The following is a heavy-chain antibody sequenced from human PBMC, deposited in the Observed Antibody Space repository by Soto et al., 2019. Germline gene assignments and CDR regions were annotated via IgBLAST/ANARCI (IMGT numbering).Heavy chain of an antibody. D-gene: IGHD2-15*01. V-gene: IGHV4-39*01. Sequence: SETLSLTCTVSGISVSTRDYYWGWGRQPPGKGLDWIGNIYYSGSTFYNPSLRSRVTLSVDTSKNQFSLRLNSVTAADTAVYFCAGFVVPASRNSDFDYWGQGTLVTVSS. CDR2: IYYSGST. CDR3: AGFVVPASRNSDFDY. J-gene: IGHJ4*02. CDR1: GISVSTRDYY.